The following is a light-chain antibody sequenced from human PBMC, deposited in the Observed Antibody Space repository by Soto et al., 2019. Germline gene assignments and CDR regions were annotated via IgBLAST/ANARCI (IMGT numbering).Light chain of an antibody. CDR1: SSNIGAGYD. J-gene: IGLJ3*02. V-gene: IGLV1-40*01. CDR3: QSYDSSLSGSWV. CDR2: GNS. Sequence: QAVVTQPPSVSGAPGQRVTISCTGSSSNIGAGYDVHWYQQLPGTAPKLLIYGNSNRPSGVPDRFSGSKSGTSASPAITGLQAEDEADYYCQSYDSSLSGSWVFGGGTKLTVL.